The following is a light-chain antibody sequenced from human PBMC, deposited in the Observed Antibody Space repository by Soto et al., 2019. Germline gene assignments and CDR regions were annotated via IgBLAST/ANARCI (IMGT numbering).Light chain of an antibody. CDR2: DAS. V-gene: IGKV1-33*01. Sequence: DIQMTQSPSSLSASVGDRVTITCQASQDISNYLIWYQQKPGKAPKLLIYDASNLETGVPSRFSGSVSGTDFTFTISGLEPEDTATYYCQQYETPLLTFGGGTKVEIK. J-gene: IGKJ4*01. CDR3: QQYETPLLT. CDR1: QDISNY.